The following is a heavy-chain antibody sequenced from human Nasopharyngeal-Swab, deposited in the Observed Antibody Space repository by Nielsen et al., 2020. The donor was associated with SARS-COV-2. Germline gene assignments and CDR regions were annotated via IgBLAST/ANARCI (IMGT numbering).Heavy chain of an antibody. J-gene: IGHJ4*02. CDR1: GFTFDDYA. Sequence: GGSLRLSCAASGFTFDDYAMYWVRQAPGKGLEWVSGISWNGNIRGHADSVKGRFTISRDNARKSLYLQMNSLRAEDTAVYYCARESGGWQPYFDSWGQGTLVTVSS. V-gene: IGHV3-20*04. D-gene: IGHD6-19*01. CDR3: ARESGGWQPYFDS. CDR2: ISWNGNIR.